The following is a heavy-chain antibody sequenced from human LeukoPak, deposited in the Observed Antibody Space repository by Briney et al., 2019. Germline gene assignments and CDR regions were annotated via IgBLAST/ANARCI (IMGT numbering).Heavy chain of an antibody. CDR3: AREGWYYDSSGRLRGYFDY. Sequence: SETLSLTCTVSGGSISTYYWAWIRQPPGKGLDWIGFIYYSGTTNYNPSLKSRVTIAVDTAKNPFSLKMSSLTAADTAVYYCAREGWYYDSSGRLRGYFDYWGQGTLVTVSS. V-gene: IGHV4-59*01. J-gene: IGHJ4*02. CDR1: GGSISTYY. D-gene: IGHD3-22*01. CDR2: IYYSGTT.